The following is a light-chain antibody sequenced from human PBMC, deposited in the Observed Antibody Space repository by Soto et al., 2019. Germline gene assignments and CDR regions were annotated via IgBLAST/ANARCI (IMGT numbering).Light chain of an antibody. CDR3: QQYRT. CDR2: GAS. J-gene: IGKJ1*01. CDR1: QSVSSN. V-gene: IGKV3D-15*01. Sequence: EIVMTQSPATLSVSPGEGATLSCRASQSVSSNLAWYQHKPGQAPRLLVYGASTRATGIPDRFSGSGSGSDFTLTISRLEPEDFAVYYCQQYRTFGQGTKVDI.